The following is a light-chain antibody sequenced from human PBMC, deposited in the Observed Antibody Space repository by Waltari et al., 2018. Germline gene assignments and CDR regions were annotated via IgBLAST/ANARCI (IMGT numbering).Light chain of an antibody. V-gene: IGLV2-8*01. CDR2: EVT. Sequence: QSALTPPPSASGSPGLSVTISCTRTSSDVGPYDYVSWYQQHPGKAPHLMLPEVTQRPSGVPDRFSGSKSGNTASLTVSGLQAEDEAVYYCSSYAGRNGVIFGGGTMLTVL. J-gene: IGLJ2*01. CDR3: SSYAGRNGVI. CDR1: SSDVGPYDY.